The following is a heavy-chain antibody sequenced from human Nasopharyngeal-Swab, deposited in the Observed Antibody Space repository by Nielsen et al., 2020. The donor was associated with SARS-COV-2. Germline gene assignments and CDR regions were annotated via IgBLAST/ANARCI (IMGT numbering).Heavy chain of an antibody. CDR3: ARGGYSYGYYYYGMDV. CDR1: GFTASSNY. V-gene: IGHV3-53*04. CDR2: IYSGGST. Sequence: GGSLRLSCAASGFTASSNYMSWVRQAPGKGLEWVSVIYSGGSTYYADSVKGRFTISRHNSKNTLYLQMNSLRAEDTAVYYCARGGYSYGYYYYGMDVWGQGTTVTVSS. D-gene: IGHD5-18*01. J-gene: IGHJ6*02.